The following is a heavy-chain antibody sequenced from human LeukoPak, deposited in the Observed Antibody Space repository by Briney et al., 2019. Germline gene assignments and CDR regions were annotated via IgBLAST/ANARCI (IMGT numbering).Heavy chain of an antibody. CDR1: GFTFSSYA. CDR3: ARDLMVRGATLFDY. CDR2: ISGSGGST. Sequence: PGGSLRLSCAASGFTFSSYAMSWVRQAPGKGLEWVSAISGSGGSTYYADSVKGRFTISRDNSKNTLYLQMNSLRAEDTAVYYCARDLMVRGATLFDYWGQGTLVTVSS. V-gene: IGHV3-23*01. J-gene: IGHJ4*02. D-gene: IGHD3-10*01.